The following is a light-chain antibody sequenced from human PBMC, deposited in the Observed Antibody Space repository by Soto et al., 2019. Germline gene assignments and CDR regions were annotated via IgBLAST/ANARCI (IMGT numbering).Light chain of an antibody. CDR2: DVR. J-gene: IGLJ1*01. V-gene: IGLV2-14*01. Sequence: VLAQAAYVSGAPRGASRIACTETSSVVGGCNYVSWYQQHPGKAHKLMIYDVRNLPSGVSNRFSGSKSGNTASLAISGLQAEGEADYYCRSYTSSSTLYVFGTGTKVTVL. CDR1: SSVVGGCNY. CDR3: RSYTSSSTLYV.